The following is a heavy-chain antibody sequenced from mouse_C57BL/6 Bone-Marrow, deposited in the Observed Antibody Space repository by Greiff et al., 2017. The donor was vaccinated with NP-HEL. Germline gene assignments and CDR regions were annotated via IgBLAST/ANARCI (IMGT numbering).Heavy chain of an antibody. D-gene: IGHD1-1*01. Sequence: QVQLKESGAELVRPGASVTLSCKASGYTFTDYEMHWVKQTPVHGLEWIGAIDPETGGTAYNQKFKGKAILTADKSSSTAYMELRGLTSEDSAVYYCTRDYGSPWYFDVWGTGTTVTVSS. J-gene: IGHJ1*03. CDR3: TRDYGSPWYFDV. CDR1: GYTFTDYE. CDR2: IDPETGGT. V-gene: IGHV1-15*01.